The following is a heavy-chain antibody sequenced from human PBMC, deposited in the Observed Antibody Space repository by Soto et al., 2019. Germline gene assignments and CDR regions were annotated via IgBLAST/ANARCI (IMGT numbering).Heavy chain of an antibody. Sequence: GSLRLSCSASGFTFSSYAMSRVRPAPGKGLEWVSAISGSCGSTYYADSVQGRFTISRDNSKNTLELQMNSMRVEDMVVYYCAKGGILDPSWFDYWGQGTLVTVSS. V-gene: IGHV3-23*01. CDR2: ISGSCGST. D-gene: IGHD2-15*01. J-gene: IGHJ4*02. CDR1: GFTFSSYA. CDR3: AKGGILDPSWFDY.